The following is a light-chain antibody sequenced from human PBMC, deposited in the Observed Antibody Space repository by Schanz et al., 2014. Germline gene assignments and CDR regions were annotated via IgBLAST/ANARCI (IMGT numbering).Light chain of an antibody. V-gene: IGKV3-20*01. CDR2: GAS. CDR3: QQYGSSPRYT. CDR1: QSVSSY. J-gene: IGKJ2*01. Sequence: EIVLTQSPGTLSLSPGERATLSCRASQSVSSYLAWYQQKPGQAPRLLIYGASSRATGIPDRFSGSGSGTDFTLTISRLEPEDFAVYYCQQYGSSPRYTFGQGTKLEIK.